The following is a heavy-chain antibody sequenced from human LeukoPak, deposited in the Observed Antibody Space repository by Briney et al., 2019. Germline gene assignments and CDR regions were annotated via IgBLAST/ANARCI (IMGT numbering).Heavy chain of an antibody. J-gene: IGHJ4*02. Sequence: TGGSLRLSCAASGFTFSSYWMSWVRQAPGKGLEWVANIKQDGSEKYYVDSVKGRFTISRDNAKNSLYLQMNSLRAEDTAVYYCAREAAAAPPHFDYWGQGTLVTVSS. V-gene: IGHV3-7*01. CDR3: AREAAAAPPHFDY. CDR2: IKQDGSEK. CDR1: GFTFSSYW. D-gene: IGHD6-13*01.